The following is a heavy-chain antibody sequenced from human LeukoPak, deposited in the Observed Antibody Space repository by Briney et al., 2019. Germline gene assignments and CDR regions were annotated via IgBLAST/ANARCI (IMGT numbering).Heavy chain of an antibody. CDR3: ANSAYDY. J-gene: IGHJ4*02. D-gene: IGHD6-19*01. Sequence: GGSLRLSCAASGITIRNYGMTWVRQAPGRGLQWVSSINNSGTRTFYEDSVKGRFTISRDNSRNTLYLQMNSLRAEDTAVYYCANSAYDYWGQGTLVTVSS. V-gene: IGHV3-23*05. CDR1: GITIRNYG. CDR2: INNSGTRT.